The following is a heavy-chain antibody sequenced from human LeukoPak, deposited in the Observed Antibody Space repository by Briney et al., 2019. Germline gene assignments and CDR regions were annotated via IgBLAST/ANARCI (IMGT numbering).Heavy chain of an antibody. CDR3: ARDKIVGATYFDY. Sequence: GGSLRLSCAASGFTFSSYWMSWVRQAPGKGLEWVANIKQDGSEKYYVDSVKGRFTIPRDNAKNSLFLQMNSLRAEDTAVYYCARDKIVGATYFDYWGQGTLVTVSS. CDR1: GFTFSSYW. J-gene: IGHJ4*02. CDR2: IKQDGSEK. V-gene: IGHV3-7*01. D-gene: IGHD1-26*01.